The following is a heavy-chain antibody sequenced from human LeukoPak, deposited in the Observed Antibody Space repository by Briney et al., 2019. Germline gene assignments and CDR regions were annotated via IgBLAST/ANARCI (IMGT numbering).Heavy chain of an antibody. J-gene: IGHJ4*02. CDR1: GYTFSSYS. CDR3: VRLRRNSDTSGFYYYYDF. V-gene: IGHV3-21*01. D-gene: IGHD3-22*01. CDR2: IYVRSNSI. Sequence: GGSLRLSCLASGYTFSSYSINWVRQAPGKGLEWVSSIYVRSNSIYYADSVRGRFRNSRDEARDSLFLEMNSLRAEDTAVYYCVRLRRNSDTSGFYYYYDFWGQGTLVTVSS.